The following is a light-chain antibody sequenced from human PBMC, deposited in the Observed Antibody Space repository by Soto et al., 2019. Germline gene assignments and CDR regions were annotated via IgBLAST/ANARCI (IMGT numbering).Light chain of an antibody. CDR3: QQRSNWPPLT. Sequence: EIVLTQSPATLSLSPGERATLSCRASQSVSRHLAWYQQKPGQAPRLLIYDASIRASGVPARFSGSGSGTDFTLTISSLEPEDFAVYYCQQRSNWPPLTFGGGTKVDIK. V-gene: IGKV3-11*01. CDR1: QSVSRH. CDR2: DAS. J-gene: IGKJ4*01.